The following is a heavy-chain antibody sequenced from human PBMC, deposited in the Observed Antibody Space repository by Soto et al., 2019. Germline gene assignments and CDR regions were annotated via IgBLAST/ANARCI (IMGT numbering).Heavy chain of an antibody. J-gene: IGHJ6*04. CDR3: TKVRGDPV. V-gene: IGHV3-23*01. D-gene: IGHD4-17*01. CDR2: ISAGRST. Sequence: EVQVLESGGDLVQPGGSLRLSCAASGFTFSNYAMNWVRQAPGKGPEWVSGISAGRSTYYADSVKGRFTISRDNSTSTLFLQMDSLRAEDTALYYCTKVRGDPVWGKGTTVTFSA. CDR1: GFTFSNYA.